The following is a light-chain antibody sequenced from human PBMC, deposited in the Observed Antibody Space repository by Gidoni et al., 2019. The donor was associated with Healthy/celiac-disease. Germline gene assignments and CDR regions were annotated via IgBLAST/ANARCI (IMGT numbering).Light chain of an antibody. CDR1: SSDVGDYNY. Sequence: QSALTQPAYVSGSPGQSITLSCTGTSSDVGDYNYVSWYQQHPGKAPKLMIYDVSNRPSGVSNRFSGSKSGNTASLTISGLQAEDEADYYCSAYTSSSTYVFGTGTKVTVL. CDR2: DVS. J-gene: IGLJ1*01. V-gene: IGLV2-14*01. CDR3: SAYTSSSTYV.